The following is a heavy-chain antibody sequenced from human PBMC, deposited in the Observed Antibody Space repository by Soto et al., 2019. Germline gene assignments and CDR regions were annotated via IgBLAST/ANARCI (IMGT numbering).Heavy chain of an antibody. CDR3: ARVDGVVAARGATLKYYYGMDV. CDR2: ISTSGGT. CDR1: GGSISSYY. V-gene: IGHV4-4*07. Sequence: PSETLSLTCTVSGGSISSYYWSWIRQPAGKGLEWIGRISTSGGTSYNPSLKSRVTMSLDTSKNQFYLKLSSVTAADTAVYYCARVDGVVAARGATLKYYYGMDVWGQGTRVTVSS. J-gene: IGHJ6*02. D-gene: IGHD2-15*01.